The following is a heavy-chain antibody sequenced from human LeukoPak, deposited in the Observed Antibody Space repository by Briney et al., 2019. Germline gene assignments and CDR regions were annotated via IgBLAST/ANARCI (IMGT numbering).Heavy chain of an antibody. CDR3: ATSFGRGALDI. D-gene: IGHD3-10*01. CDR2: ISGSTI. J-gene: IGHJ3*02. CDR1: GFTFSSNV. Sequence: GGSLRLSCAASGFTFSSNVMNWVRQAPGKGLEWLSHISGSTIYYADSVKGRFTISRDNAKNSLYLQMNSLRAEDTAVYYCATSFGRGALDIWGQGTMVTVSS. V-gene: IGHV3-48*03.